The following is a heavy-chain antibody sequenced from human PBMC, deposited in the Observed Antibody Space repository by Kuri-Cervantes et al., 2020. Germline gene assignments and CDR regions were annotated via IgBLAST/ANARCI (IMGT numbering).Heavy chain of an antibody. J-gene: IGHJ4*02. V-gene: IGHV3-23*01. CDR1: GFTFSSYA. CDR2: ISGSGGST. CDR3: SRDEE. Sequence: GESLKISCAASGFTFSSYAMSWVRQAPGKGLEWVSAISGSGGSTYYADSVKGRFTISRDFAKNSLYLQMNNLRVEDTAMYYCSRDEEWGQGTLVTVSS.